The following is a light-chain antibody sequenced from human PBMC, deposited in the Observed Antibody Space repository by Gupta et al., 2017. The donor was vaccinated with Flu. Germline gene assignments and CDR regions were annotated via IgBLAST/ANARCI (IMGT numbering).Light chain of an antibody. CDR2: DAS. CDR1: QSVSSY. CDR3: QQRSNWPPPIT. V-gene: IGKV3-11*01. Sequence: TLSLSPGERATLSCRASQSVSSYLAWYQQKPGQAPRLLIYDASNRATGIPARFSGSGSGTDFTLTISSREPEDFAVYYCQQRSNWPPPITFGQGTRLEIK. J-gene: IGKJ5*01.